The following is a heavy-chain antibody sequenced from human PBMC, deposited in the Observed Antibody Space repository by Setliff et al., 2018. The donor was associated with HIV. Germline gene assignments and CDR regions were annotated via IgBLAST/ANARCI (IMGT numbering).Heavy chain of an antibody. CDR2: ISWNSGGGT. CDR3: ARYKWNNWIFGWFDP. Sequence: PGGSLRLSCAASGFRFDDYAMHWVRQAPGKGLEWVSGISWNSGGGTGYADSVKGRFTISRDNSKNSLFLQINSLRPEDTAVYYCARYKWNNWIFGWFDPWGQGTQVTVSS. V-gene: IGHV3-9*01. CDR1: GFRFDDYA. J-gene: IGHJ5*02. D-gene: IGHD1-20*01.